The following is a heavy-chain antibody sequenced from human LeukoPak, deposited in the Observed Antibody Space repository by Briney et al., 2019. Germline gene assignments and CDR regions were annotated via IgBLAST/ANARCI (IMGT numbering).Heavy chain of an antibody. V-gene: IGHV3-30-3*01. CDR3: ARDRGGWRGYSYGYRYYFDY. J-gene: IGHJ4*02. Sequence: GRSLRLSCAASGFTFSSYAMHWVRQAPGKGLEWVAVMSYDGSNKYYADSVKGRFTISRDNAKNSLYLQMNSLRAEDTAVYYCARDRGGWRGYSYGYRYYFDYWGQGTLVTVSS. CDR1: GFTFSSYA. CDR2: MSYDGSNK. D-gene: IGHD5-18*01.